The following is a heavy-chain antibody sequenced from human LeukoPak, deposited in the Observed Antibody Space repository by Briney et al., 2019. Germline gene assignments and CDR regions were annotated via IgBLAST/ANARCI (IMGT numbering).Heavy chain of an antibody. CDR1: GFTFSSYS. CDR3: AREGIGSPDYGMDV. D-gene: IGHD1-26*01. CDR2: ISSSSSYI. V-gene: IGHV3-21*01. Sequence: GGSLRLSCAASGFTFSSYSMNWVRQAPGKGLEWVSSISSSSSYIYYADSVKGRFTISRDNAKNSLYLQMNSLRAEDTAVYYCAREGIGSPDYGMDVWGQGTTVTVSS. J-gene: IGHJ6*02.